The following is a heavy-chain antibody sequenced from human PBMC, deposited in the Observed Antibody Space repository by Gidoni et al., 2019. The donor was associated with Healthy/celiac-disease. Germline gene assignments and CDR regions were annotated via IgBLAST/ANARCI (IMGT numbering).Heavy chain of an antibody. CDR3: ARGALASYGYYYYGMDV. D-gene: IGHD5-18*01. V-gene: IGHV4-34*01. CDR2: INHSGST. Sequence: QVQLQQWGAGLLKPSETLSLTCAVYGVSFSGYSWSWIRQPPGKGLEWIGEINHSGSTNYNPALKSRVTISVDTSKNQFSLKLSSVTAADTAVYYCARGALASYGYYYYGMDVWGQGTTVTVSS. CDR1: GVSFSGYS. J-gene: IGHJ6*02.